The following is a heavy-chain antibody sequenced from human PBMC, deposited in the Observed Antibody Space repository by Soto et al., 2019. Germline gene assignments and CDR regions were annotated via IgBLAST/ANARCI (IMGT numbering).Heavy chain of an antibody. CDR2: IYWDDDK. J-gene: IGHJ2*01. CDR1: GFSLSTSGVG. D-gene: IGHD3-9*01. V-gene: IGHV2-5*02. CDR3: AHTRGDILTGYYPWYFDL. Sequence: QITLKESGPTLVKPTQTLTLTCTFSGFSLSTSGVGVGWIRQPPGKALEWLALIYWDDDKRYSPSLKSRLTITKDTSKNQVVLTMTNMDPVDTATYYCAHTRGDILTGYYPWYFDLWGRGTLVTVSS.